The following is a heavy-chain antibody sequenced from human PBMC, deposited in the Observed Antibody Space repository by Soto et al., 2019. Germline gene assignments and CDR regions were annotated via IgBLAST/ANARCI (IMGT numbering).Heavy chain of an antibody. J-gene: IGHJ6*02. CDR2: ISAYNGNT. D-gene: IGHD3-10*01. CDR1: GYTFTSYG. V-gene: IGHV1-18*04. Sequence: QVQLVQSGAEVKKPGASVKVSCKASGYTFTSYGISWVRQAPGQGLEWMGWISAYNGNTNYAQKLQGRVTMTTDTSTITAYMELRSMRSDDTAVYYCAREGSGSFYYYYYGMDVWGQVTTVTVSS. CDR3: AREGSGSFYYYYYGMDV.